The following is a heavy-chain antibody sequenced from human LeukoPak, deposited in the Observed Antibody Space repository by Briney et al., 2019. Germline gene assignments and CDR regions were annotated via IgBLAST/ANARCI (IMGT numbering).Heavy chain of an antibody. CDR1: GFTFRSYW. CDR2: IEQDGIEK. J-gene: IGHJ3*01. Sequence: PGGSLRLSCAASGFTFRSYWMDWVRQVPGKGLEWVANIEQDGIEKYFVGSVKGRFAISRDNAKNSLYLQMNSLRVEDTAVYYCAREGMVRGVPDAFDLWGQGTMVTVSS. V-gene: IGHV3-7*01. D-gene: IGHD3-10*01. CDR3: AREGMVRGVPDAFDL.